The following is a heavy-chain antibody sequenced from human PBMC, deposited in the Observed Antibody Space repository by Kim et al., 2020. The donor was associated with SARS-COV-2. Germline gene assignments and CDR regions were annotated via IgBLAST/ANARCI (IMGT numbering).Heavy chain of an antibody. Sequence: SETLSLTCTVSGGSISSSSYYWGWIRQPPGKGLEWIGSIYYSGSTYYNPSLKSRVTISVDTSKNQFSLKLSSVTAADTAVYYCARHEGHIRQEYNWFDPWGQGTLVTVSS. CDR3: ARHEGHIRQEYNWFDP. CDR2: IYYSGST. D-gene: IGHD2-21*01. CDR1: GGSISSSSYY. J-gene: IGHJ5*02. V-gene: IGHV4-39*01.